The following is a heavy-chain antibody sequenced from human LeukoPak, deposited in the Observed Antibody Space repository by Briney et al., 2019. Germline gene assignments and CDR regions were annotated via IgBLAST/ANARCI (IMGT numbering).Heavy chain of an antibody. D-gene: IGHD3-22*01. Sequence: GASVKVSCKASVGTFSSYAISWVRQAPGQGLEWMGGIIPIFGTANYAQKFQGIVTITADESTSTAYMELSSLRSEDTAVYYCARATYYYDSSGYSNFDYWGQGTLVTVSS. V-gene: IGHV1-69*13. J-gene: IGHJ4*02. CDR3: ARATYYYDSSGYSNFDY. CDR2: IIPIFGTA. CDR1: VGTFSSYA.